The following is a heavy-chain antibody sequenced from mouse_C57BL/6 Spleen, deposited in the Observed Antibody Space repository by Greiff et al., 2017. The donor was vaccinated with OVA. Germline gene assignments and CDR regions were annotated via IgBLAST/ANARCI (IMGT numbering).Heavy chain of an antibody. CDR2: IYPGDGDP. D-gene: IGHD2-3*01. CDR3: ASDGYYEFAY. Sequence: QVQLQQSGPELVKPGASVKISCKASGYAFSSSWMNWVKQRPGKGLEWIGRIYPGDGDPNYNGKFKGKATLTADKSSSTAYMQLSSLTSEDSAVYFCASDGYYEFAYWGQGTLVTVSA. J-gene: IGHJ3*01. V-gene: IGHV1-82*01. CDR1: GYAFSSSW.